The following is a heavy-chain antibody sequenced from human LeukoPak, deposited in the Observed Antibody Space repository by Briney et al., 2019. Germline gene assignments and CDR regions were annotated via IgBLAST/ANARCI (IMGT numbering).Heavy chain of an antibody. Sequence: GGSLRLSCAASGFTFSSYGMHWVRQAPGKGLEWVAVISYDGSNKYYADSVKGRFTISRDNSKNTLYLQMNSLRAEDTAVYYCAKEITSRSVLQLADYWGQGTLVTVSS. CDR2: ISYDGSNK. J-gene: IGHJ4*02. D-gene: IGHD6-6*01. CDR3: AKEITSRSVLQLADY. CDR1: GFTFSSYG. V-gene: IGHV3-30*18.